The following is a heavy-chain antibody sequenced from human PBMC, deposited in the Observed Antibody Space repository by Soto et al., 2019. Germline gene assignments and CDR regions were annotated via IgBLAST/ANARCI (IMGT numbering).Heavy chain of an antibody. CDR3: LTQGLGPLHGLVDV. Sequence: SETLSLTCSVAGDSISNNKWWSWVRQPPGKGLEWIGEMHHSGSVHYNASLKSRATISVDKSRNQFSLQLTSVTAADTAVYYCLTQGLGPLHGLVDVWGQGTTVTVSS. CDR2: MHHSGSV. V-gene: IGHV4-4*02. D-gene: IGHD2-15*01. CDR1: GDSISNNKW. J-gene: IGHJ6*02.